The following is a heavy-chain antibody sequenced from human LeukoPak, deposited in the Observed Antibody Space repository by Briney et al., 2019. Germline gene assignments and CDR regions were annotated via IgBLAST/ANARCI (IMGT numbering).Heavy chain of an antibody. D-gene: IGHD3-16*02. CDR1: GGSISSRSYF. Sequence: SETLSLTCTVSGGSISSRSYFWGWIRQPPGKGLEWIGSIYYSGSTSYNPSLKSRVTISVDTSQIQFSLRLSSVTVADTAVYYCARETYDYLWGSYRYPDYWGQGTLVTVSS. J-gene: IGHJ4*02. V-gene: IGHV4-39*02. CDR3: ARETYDYLWGSYRYPDY. CDR2: IYYSGST.